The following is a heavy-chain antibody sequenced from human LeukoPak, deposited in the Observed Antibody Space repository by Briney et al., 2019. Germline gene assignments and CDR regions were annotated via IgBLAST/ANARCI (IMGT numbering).Heavy chain of an antibody. J-gene: IGHJ4*02. D-gene: IGHD6-19*01. CDR1: GYTFTNYI. CDR2: INAGNGDT. V-gene: IGHV1/OR15-3*02. CDR3: ARNLVGKTDFDY. Sequence: ASVKVSCKTSGYTFTNYIINWMRQVPGQGLEWMGWINAGNGDTKYSQKFQGRVTITWDTSASTVHMELSSLRSEDTAVYYCARNLVGKTDFDYWGQGTLVTVSS.